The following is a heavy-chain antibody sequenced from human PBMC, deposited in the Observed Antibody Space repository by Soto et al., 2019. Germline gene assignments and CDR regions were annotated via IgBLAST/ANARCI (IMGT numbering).Heavy chain of an antibody. CDR3: ARAPPYSGASPRTYSLDY. CDR2: IVPMFGTS. CDR1: GGTSTRYA. J-gene: IGHJ4*02. V-gene: IGHV1-69*06. Sequence: QERLVQSGAEVRKPGSSVKVSCKVTGGTSTRYAINWVRQAPGQGLEWMGGIVPMFGTSKYAQKFQGRVTITADTSTNIAYMELRSLRSEDTAVYYCARAPPYSGASPRTYSLDYWGQGSLITVSS. D-gene: IGHD1-26*01.